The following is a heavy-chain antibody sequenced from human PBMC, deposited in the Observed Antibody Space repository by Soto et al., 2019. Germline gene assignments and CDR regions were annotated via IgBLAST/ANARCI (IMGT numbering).Heavy chain of an antibody. D-gene: IGHD3-10*01. CDR3: ARAGFSYGNLLF. V-gene: IGHV4-30-4*01. CDR1: GGPIKTGDYY. J-gene: IGHJ4*02. CDR2: VFYSGAT. Sequence: QVQLKESGPGLVKPSETLSLTCNVSGGPIKTGDYYWNWIRQPPGKGLEWIGYVFYSGATNYSPSLKSRAAISMDTSKNQFSLSRTSVTAADTAVYYWARAGFSYGNLLFWGQGIRVTVST.